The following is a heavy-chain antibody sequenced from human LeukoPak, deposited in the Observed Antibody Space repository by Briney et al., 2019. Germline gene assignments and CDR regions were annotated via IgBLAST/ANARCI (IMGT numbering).Heavy chain of an antibody. Sequence: PGGSLRLSRAASGFTFSSYGMHWVRQAPGKGLEWVAVISYDGSNKYYADSVKGRFTISRDDSKNTLYLQMNSLSTEDTALYYCAKDWGSSDWYNYFDPWGQGTLVTVSS. J-gene: IGHJ5*02. CDR2: ISYDGSNK. V-gene: IGHV3-30*18. CDR1: GFTFSSYG. CDR3: AKDWGSSDWYNYFDP. D-gene: IGHD6-19*01.